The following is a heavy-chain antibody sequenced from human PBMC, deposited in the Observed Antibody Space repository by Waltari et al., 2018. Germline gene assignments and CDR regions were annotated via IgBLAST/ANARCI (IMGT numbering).Heavy chain of an antibody. J-gene: IGHJ4*02. CDR2: IWYDGSNK. Sequence: QVQLVESGGGVVQPGRSLRLSCAASGFTFRNSGIHWVRQAPGKGLEWVAVIWYDGSNKYYADSVKGRFTISRDNSKNTLFLQMNSLRAEDTAMYYCAKDEYYYDSSGYLDYWGQGTLVTVSS. CDR3: AKDEYYYDSSGYLDY. CDR1: GFTFRNSG. V-gene: IGHV3-33*06. D-gene: IGHD3-22*01.